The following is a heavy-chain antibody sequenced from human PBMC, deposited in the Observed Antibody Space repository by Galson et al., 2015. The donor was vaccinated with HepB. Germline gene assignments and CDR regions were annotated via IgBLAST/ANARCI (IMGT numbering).Heavy chain of an antibody. CDR1: GYTFTSYG. D-gene: IGHD3-22*01. V-gene: IGHV1-18*04. J-gene: IGHJ3*02. CDR3: ARDHSHSSGYLGDDAFDI. CDR2: ISAYNGNT. Sequence: SVKVSCKASGYTFTSYGISWVRQAPGQGLEWMGWISAYNGNTNYAQKLQGRVTMTTDTSTSTAYMELRSLRSDDTAVYYCARDHSHSSGYLGDDAFDIWGQGTMVTVSS.